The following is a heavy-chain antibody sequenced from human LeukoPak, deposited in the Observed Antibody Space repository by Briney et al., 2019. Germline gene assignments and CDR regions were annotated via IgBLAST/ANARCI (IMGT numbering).Heavy chain of an antibody. Sequence: SETLSLTCSVSGGSISSYYWSWIRQPPGKGLEWIGYIYYSGSTNYNPSLKSRVTISVDTSKNQFSLKVSSVTAADTAVYYCARQYDGSPLQAFDIWGQGTMVTVSS. D-gene: IGHD3-22*01. CDR1: GGSISSYY. J-gene: IGHJ3*02. CDR2: IYYSGST. V-gene: IGHV4-59*08. CDR3: ARQYDGSPLQAFDI.